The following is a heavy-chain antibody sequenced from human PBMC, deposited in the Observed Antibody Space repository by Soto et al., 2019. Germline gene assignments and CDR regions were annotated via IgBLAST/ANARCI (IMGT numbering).Heavy chain of an antibody. Sequence: QVQLVESGGSVVQPGRSLRLSCAASGFTFSIYAMYWVRQAPGKGLEWVAVLSPDGTNKYYADSVKGRFTISRDNSQNTLYLQINSLGTDDTAVYYCAREGSDYYWGQGTLLTVSS. CDR1: GFTFSIYA. CDR2: LSPDGTNK. CDR3: AREGSDYY. J-gene: IGHJ4*02. V-gene: IGHV3-30-3*01. D-gene: IGHD2-21*02.